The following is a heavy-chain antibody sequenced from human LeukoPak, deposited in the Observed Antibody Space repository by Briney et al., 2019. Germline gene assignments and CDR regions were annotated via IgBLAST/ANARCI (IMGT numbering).Heavy chain of an antibody. CDR2: INSDGSNT. CDR3: ARDRDGYSS. J-gene: IGHJ5*02. Sequence: GGSLRLSCAASGFTFSRDWMDWVRQAPGKGLVYVSRINSDGSNTNYADFVKGRFTISRDNAKNTLYLQMNGLRADDTAVYYCARDRDGYSSWGQGTLVIVSS. D-gene: IGHD5-24*01. V-gene: IGHV3-74*01. CDR1: GFTFSRDW.